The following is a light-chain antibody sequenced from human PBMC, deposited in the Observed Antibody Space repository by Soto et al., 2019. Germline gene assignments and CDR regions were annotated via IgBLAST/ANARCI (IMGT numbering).Light chain of an antibody. CDR1: QSVSGS. CDR3: QQYNKWLYT. CDR2: GAS. V-gene: IGKV3-15*01. Sequence: EIVITQSPATLSVSPGERATLSCRASQSVSGSLAWYQQKPGQAPRLLFYGASTRATGVPARFSGSGSGTEFTLTISSLQSEDFEVYYCQQYNKWLYTFGQGTKVDIK. J-gene: IGKJ2*01.